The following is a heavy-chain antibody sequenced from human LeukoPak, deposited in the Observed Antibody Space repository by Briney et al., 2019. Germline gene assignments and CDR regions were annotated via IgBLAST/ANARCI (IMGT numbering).Heavy chain of an antibody. J-gene: IGHJ4*02. CDR3: ARESAVAGRRDFDY. D-gene: IGHD6-19*01. CDR2: INHSGST. CDR1: GGSISSSNW. V-gene: IGHV4-4*02. Sequence: SETLSLTCAVSGGSISSSNWWSWVRQPPGQGLEWIGEINHSGSTNYNPSLKSRVTISVDTSKNQFSLKLSSVTAADTAVYYCARESAVAGRRDFDYWGQGTLVTVSS.